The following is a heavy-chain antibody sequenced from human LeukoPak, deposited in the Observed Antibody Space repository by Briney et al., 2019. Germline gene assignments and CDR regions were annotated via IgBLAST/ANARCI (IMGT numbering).Heavy chain of an antibody. D-gene: IGHD2-21*02. CDR2: ISSSSSTI. V-gene: IGHV3-48*04. J-gene: IGHJ6*02. Sequence: RSGGSLRLSCAASGFTFSSYSMNWVRQAPGKGLEWVSYISSSSSTIYYADSVKGRFTISRDNAKNSLYLQMNSLRAEDTAVYYCARRAYCGGDCYSGSYYYYGMDVWGQGTTVTVSS. CDR3: ARRAYCGGDCYSGSYYYYGMDV. CDR1: GFTFSSYS.